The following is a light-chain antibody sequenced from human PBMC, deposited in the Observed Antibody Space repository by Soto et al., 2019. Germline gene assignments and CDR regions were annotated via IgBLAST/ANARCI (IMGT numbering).Light chain of an antibody. CDR3: QSYDSSLSAWV. CDR2: ANI. Sequence: QSVLTQPPSVSGAPGQRVTISCTGSGSNIGAGYDVHWYQQLPGTAPKLLIFANINRPSGVPDRFSGSKSGTSASLAITGLRAEDEADYYCQSYDSSLSAWVFGGGTKLTVL. CDR1: GSNIGAGYD. J-gene: IGLJ3*02. V-gene: IGLV1-40*01.